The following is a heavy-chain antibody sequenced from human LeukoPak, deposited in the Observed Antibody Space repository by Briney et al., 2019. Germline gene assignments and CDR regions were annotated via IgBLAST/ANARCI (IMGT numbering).Heavy chain of an antibody. D-gene: IGHD5-18*01. J-gene: IGHJ4*02. CDR2: ISSDGSNK. Sequence: GRSLRLSCAASGFTFGSYAMNWVRQAPGRGLEWAAVISSDGSNKFYVDSVKGRFTISRDNPKNTLYLQMNSLRPEDTAVYYCATDSSSRIQLWTPLKYWGQGTLVTVSS. V-gene: IGHV3-30*03. CDR3: ATDSSSRIQLWTPLKY. CDR1: GFTFGSYA.